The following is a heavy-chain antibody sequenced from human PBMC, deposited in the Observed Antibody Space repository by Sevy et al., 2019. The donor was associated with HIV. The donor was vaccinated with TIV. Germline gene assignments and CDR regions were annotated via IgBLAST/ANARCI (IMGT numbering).Heavy chain of an antibody. D-gene: IGHD2-8*01. CDR2: ISAYNGNT. V-gene: IGHV1-18*01. CDR1: GYTFTSYG. CDR3: ARDRGYCTNGVCYTMYYFDY. Sequence: ASVKVSCKASGYTFTSYGISWVRQAPGQGLEWMGWISAYNGNTNYAQKLQGRVTMTTDTPTSTAYMELRSLRSDDTAVYYCARDRGYCTNGVCYTMYYFDYWGQGTLVTVSS. J-gene: IGHJ4*02.